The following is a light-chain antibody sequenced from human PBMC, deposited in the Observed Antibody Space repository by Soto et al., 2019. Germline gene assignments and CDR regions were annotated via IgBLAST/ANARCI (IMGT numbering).Light chain of an antibody. V-gene: IGLV2-23*01. CDR2: EGS. CDR3: CSYAGSSPS. Sequence: QSALTQPASVSGSPGQSITISCTGTSSDVGSYNLVSWYQQHPGKAPKLMIYEGSKRPSGVSNRFSGSKSGNTASLTISGLQAEDEADYYCCSYAGSSPSFGTGTKV. J-gene: IGLJ1*01. CDR1: SSDVGSYNL.